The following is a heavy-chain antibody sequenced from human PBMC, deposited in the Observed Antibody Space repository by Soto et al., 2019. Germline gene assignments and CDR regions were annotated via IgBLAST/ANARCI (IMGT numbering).Heavy chain of an antibody. CDR2: IRGSSGST. J-gene: IGHJ4*02. CDR1: GFTFSIFD. V-gene: IGHV3-23*01. CDR3: VKGAWLDY. Sequence: EVQLLESGGGLIQPGGSLILSCAASGFTFSIFDMTWVRQPPGKGLEWVSLIRGSSGSTYYADSVKGRFTISKDNSKNTLYLQMNSLRAEDTAVYFCVKGAWLDYWGQGNMVTVSS.